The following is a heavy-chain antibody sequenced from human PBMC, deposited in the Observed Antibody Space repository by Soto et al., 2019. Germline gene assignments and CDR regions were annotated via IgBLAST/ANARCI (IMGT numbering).Heavy chain of an antibody. CDR2: IVVGSGNT. D-gene: IGHD3-3*01. V-gene: IGHV1-58*01. CDR1: GFTFTSSA. CDR3: AATSGIRFLEWLNFDY. Sequence: SVKVSCKAPGFTFTSSAVQWVRQARGQRLEWIGWIVVGSGNTNYAQKFQERVTITRDMSTSTAYMELSSLRSEDTAVYYCAATSGIRFLEWLNFDYWGQGTLVTVSS. J-gene: IGHJ4*02.